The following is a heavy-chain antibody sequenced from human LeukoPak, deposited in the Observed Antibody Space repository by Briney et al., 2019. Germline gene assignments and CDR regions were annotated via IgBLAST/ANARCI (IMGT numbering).Heavy chain of an antibody. V-gene: IGHV1-18*01. CDR2: ISAYNGNT. D-gene: IGHD3-9*01. CDR1: GYTFTSYG. CDR3: ARDFTHYDILTGSYYYYYYMDV. J-gene: IGHJ6*03. Sequence: PGASVKVSCKASGYTFTSYGISWVRQAPGQGLEWMGWISAYNGNTNYAQKLQGRVTMTTDTSTSTAYMELSRLRSDDTAVYYCARDFTHYDILTGSYYYYYYMDVWGKGTTVTVSS.